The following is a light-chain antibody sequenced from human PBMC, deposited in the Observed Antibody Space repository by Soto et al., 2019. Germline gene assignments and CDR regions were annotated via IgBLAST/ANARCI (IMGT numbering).Light chain of an antibody. V-gene: IGLV2-14*01. Sequence: QSALTQPASVSGSLGQSITISCTGTSSDVGGYNYVSWYQHDPGKDPKVVIFEVTKRPSGVSSRFSGTKSGNTASLTVSGLQAEDEGDYYCSSFTNSSTVLFGGGTKLTVL. CDR2: EVT. CDR3: SSFTNSSTVL. CDR1: SSDVGGYNY. J-gene: IGLJ2*01.